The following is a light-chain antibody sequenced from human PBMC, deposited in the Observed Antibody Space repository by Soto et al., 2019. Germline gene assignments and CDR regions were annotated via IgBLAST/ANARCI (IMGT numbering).Light chain of an antibody. V-gene: IGKV1-9*01. Sequence: PFTPSPSSPSASVRDRSTITFPASQGISSYLAWYQQKPGKVPKLLISAASTLESGVPLRFSGGGFGTDFTLTISSLQPEDFATYYCQQLYRYPLSFGGGTKV. CDR2: AAS. CDR3: QQLYRYPLS. J-gene: IGKJ4*01. CDR1: QGISSY.